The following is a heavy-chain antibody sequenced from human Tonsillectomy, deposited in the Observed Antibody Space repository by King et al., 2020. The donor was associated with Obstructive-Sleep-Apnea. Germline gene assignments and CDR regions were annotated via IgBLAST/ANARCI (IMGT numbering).Heavy chain of an antibody. CDR2: IHHSGTT. CDR1: GGSISSSAFY. J-gene: IGHJ3*02. V-gene: IGHV4-39*07. CDR3: ARDLRNAFDM. Sequence: QLQESGPGLVKPSETLSLTCTVSGGSISSSAFYWGWIRQPPGKGLEWIATIHHSGTTYYNPPLKRRVTMSVDTSKNQFSLRLSSVTAADTAMFYCARDLRNAFDMWGQGTMVTVSS.